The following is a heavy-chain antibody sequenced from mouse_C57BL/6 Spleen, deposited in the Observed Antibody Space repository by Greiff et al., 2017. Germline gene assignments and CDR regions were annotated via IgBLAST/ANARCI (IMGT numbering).Heavy chain of an antibody. J-gene: IGHJ3*01. CDR3: ARSIPYDTFAY. CDR2: IDPSDSYT. V-gene: IGHV1-59*01. Sequence: VQLQQPGAELVRPGTSVKLSCKASGYTFTSYWMHWVKQRPGQGLEWIGVIDPSDSYTNYNQKFKGKATLTVDTSSSTAYMQLSSLTSEDSAVYYCARSIPYDTFAYWGQGTLATVSA. CDR1: GYTFTSYW. D-gene: IGHD2-3*01.